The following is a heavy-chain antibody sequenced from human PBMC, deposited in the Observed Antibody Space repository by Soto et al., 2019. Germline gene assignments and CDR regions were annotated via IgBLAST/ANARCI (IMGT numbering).Heavy chain of an antibody. Sequence: SETLSLTCALYGESFSGYYWRWIRQPPGKGLEWLGEINHSGSTNYNPSLKSRVTISVDTSKNQFSLKLSSVTAADTAVYYCARAKSSSWYGTYYYYGMDVWGQGTTVT. CDR1: GESFSGYY. J-gene: IGHJ6*02. V-gene: IGHV4-34*01. D-gene: IGHD6-13*01. CDR3: ARAKSSSWYGTYYYYGMDV. CDR2: INHSGST.